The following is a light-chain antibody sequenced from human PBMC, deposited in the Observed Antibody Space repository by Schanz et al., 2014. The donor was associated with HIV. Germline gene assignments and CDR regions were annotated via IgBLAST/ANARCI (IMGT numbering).Light chain of an antibody. J-gene: IGLJ2*01. CDR3: CSFTSSNTLL. V-gene: IGLV2-14*01. Sequence: QSALTQPASVSGSPGQSITISCTGTSSDVGGYNYVSWYQQHPGKAPKLMIYDVSNRPSGVSDRFSASKSGNTASLTISGLQAEDEADYYCCSFTSSNTLLFGGGTKVTVL. CDR2: DVS. CDR1: SSDVGGYNY.